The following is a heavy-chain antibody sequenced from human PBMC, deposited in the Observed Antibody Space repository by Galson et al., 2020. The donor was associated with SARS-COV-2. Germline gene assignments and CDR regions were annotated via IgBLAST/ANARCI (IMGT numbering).Heavy chain of an antibody. D-gene: IGHD5-18*01. V-gene: IGHV4-39*07. CDR1: GGSISSSSYY. CDR3: ASWDLDTVKNHY. Sequence: SETLSLTCTVSGGSISSSSYYWGWIRQPPGKGLEWIGSIYYSGSTYYNPSLKSRVTISVDTSKNQFSLKLSSVTAADTAVYYCASWDLDTVKNHYWGRGTLVTVSS. CDR2: IYYSGST. J-gene: IGHJ4*02.